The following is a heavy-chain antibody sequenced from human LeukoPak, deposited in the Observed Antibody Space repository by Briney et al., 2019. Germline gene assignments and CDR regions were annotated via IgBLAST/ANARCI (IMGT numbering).Heavy chain of an antibody. V-gene: IGHV3-30*04. CDR3: AKDVSVWGSYRQHPDY. Sequence: GGSLRLSCAASGITFSSYAMHWVRQAPGKGLEWVAVISYDGSNKYYADSVKGRFTISRDNSKNTLYLQMTSLRAEDTAVYYCAKDVSVWGSYRQHPDYWGQGPLVTVSS. D-gene: IGHD3-16*02. J-gene: IGHJ4*02. CDR1: GITFSSYA. CDR2: ISYDGSNK.